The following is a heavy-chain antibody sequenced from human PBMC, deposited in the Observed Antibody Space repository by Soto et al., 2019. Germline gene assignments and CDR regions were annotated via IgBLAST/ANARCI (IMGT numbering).Heavy chain of an antibody. Sequence: QVLLQESGPGLVQPSGTLSLSRVVSGVSISSNYYWGWVRQPPGKGLEWLGDISHIGSVNYNPSLKSRVTISMDKSQNQFSLKVNSVTAADTAVYYCARSFGWYAIDYWGQGTLVIVSS. CDR2: ISHIGSV. CDR3: ARSFGWYAIDY. J-gene: IGHJ4*02. CDR1: GVSISSNYY. D-gene: IGHD6-19*01. V-gene: IGHV4-4*02.